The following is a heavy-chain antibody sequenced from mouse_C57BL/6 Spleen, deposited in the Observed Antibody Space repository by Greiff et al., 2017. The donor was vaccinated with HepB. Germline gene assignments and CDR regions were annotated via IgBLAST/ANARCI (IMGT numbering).Heavy chain of an antibody. CDR3: ARPTGTLGAMDY. D-gene: IGHD4-1*02. V-gene: IGHV1-69*01. CDR2: IDPSDSYT. Sequence: VKLQQPGAELVMPGASVKLSCKASGYTFTSYWMHWVKQRPGQGLEWIGEIDPSDSYTNYNQKFKGKSTLTVDKSSSTAYMQLSSLTSEDSAVYYCARPTGTLGAMDYWGQGTSVTVSS. CDR1: GYTFTSYW. J-gene: IGHJ4*01.